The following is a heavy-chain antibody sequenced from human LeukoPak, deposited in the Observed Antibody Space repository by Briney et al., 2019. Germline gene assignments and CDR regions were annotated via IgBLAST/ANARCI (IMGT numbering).Heavy chain of an antibody. J-gene: IGHJ4*02. D-gene: IGHD5-18*01. CDR2: IGGSSGYT. CDR1: GFTFSSYT. V-gene: IGHV3-21*01. Sequence: GGSLRLSCAASGFTFSSYTMNWVRQAPGKGLERVSSIGGSSGYTYYADSVKGRFTISRDNAKNSLYLQMNSLRGEDTAVFYCASSRWPQRMDTDFDYWGQGTLVTVSS. CDR3: ASSRWPQRMDTDFDY.